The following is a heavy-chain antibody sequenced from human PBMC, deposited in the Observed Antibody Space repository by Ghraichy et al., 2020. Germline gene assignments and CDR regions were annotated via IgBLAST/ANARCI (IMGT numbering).Heavy chain of an antibody. Sequence: GVLRLSCAASGFTFSSHAMRWVRLAPGKGLEWVSGISGSGGSTYYVDSVKGRFTISRDNSKNTLYLQMNSLRGEDTAVYYCATRPYYDILTGYGGLDFWGQGTLVTVSS. CDR3: ATRPYYDILTGYGGLDF. V-gene: IGHV3-23*01. CDR1: GFTFSSHA. CDR2: ISGSGGST. D-gene: IGHD3-9*01. J-gene: IGHJ4*02.